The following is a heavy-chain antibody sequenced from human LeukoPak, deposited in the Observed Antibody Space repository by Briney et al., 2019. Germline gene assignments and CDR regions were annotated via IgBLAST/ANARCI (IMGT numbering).Heavy chain of an antibody. CDR2: IRYGGSNK. J-gene: IGHJ4*02. Sequence: PGGSLRLSCAASGVTFSSYGMHWVRQAPGKGLEWVAFIRYGGSNKYYADSVKGRFTISRDNSKNTLYLQMNSLTAEDTAVYYCAKDQLLYTMTSGFDYWGQGTLVTVSS. CDR1: GVTFSSYG. V-gene: IGHV3-30*02. CDR3: AKDQLLYTMTSGFDY. D-gene: IGHD2-2*02.